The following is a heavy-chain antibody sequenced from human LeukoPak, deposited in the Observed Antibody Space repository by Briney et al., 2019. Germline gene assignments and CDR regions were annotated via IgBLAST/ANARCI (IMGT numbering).Heavy chain of an antibody. CDR2: ISSSSSYI. Sequence: GGSLRLSCAASGFTFSSYSMNWVRQAPGKGLEWVSSISSSSSYIYYAGSVKGRFTISRDNAKNSLYPQMNSLRAEDTAVYYCARDRTTVTTARFDPWGQGTLVTVSS. CDR1: GFTFSSYS. D-gene: IGHD4-17*01. CDR3: ARDRTTVTTARFDP. V-gene: IGHV3-21*01. J-gene: IGHJ5*02.